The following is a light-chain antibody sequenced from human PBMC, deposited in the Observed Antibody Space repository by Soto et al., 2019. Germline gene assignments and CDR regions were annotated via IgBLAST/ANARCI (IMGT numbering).Light chain of an antibody. V-gene: IGLV7-46*01. Sequence: QAVVTQAPSLTVSPGGTVTATCGSSTGAVTNGHYPYWFQQKPGQAPRTLIYDTTNRHSWTPARFSGSLLGGKAALTLSGAQPEDEAEYYCLLSYNGPYVFGTGTKVTVL. CDR2: DTT. J-gene: IGLJ1*01. CDR3: LLSYNGPYV. CDR1: TGAVTNGHY.